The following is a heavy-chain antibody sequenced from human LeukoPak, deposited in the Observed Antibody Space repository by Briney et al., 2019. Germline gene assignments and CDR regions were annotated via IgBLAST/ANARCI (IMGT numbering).Heavy chain of an antibody. CDR2: IIPMFGRA. V-gene: IGHV1-69*13. CDR3: ATDASIYDSRGYYYLW. J-gene: IGHJ4*02. Sequence: SVKVSCKASGGTFSRYTISWVRQAPGQGLEWMGGIIPMFGRANYAQKFQGRLNITADESSTTAYMELSGLRSEDTAVYYCATDASIYDSRGYYYLWWGQGTLVTVSS. CDR1: GGTFSRYT. D-gene: IGHD3-22*01.